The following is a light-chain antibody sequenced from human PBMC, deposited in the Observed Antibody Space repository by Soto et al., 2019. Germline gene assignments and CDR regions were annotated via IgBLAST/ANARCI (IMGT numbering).Light chain of an antibody. V-gene: IGLV2-14*01. J-gene: IGLJ3*02. CDR1: SSDVGGNNF. CDR2: DVS. Sequence: QSALTQPASVSGSPGQSATISCTGISSDVGGNNFVSWYQHHPGKAPIVLIYDVSNRPSGVSDRFSGSKSGNTASLTISGLQAEDEADYYCSSYTNNIYWVLGGGTKLTVL. CDR3: SSYTNNIYWV.